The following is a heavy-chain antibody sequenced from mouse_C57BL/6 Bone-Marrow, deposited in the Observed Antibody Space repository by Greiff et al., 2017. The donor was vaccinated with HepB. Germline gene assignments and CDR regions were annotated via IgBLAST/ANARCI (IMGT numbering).Heavy chain of an antibody. CDR3: ARTGDYYGSSDY. D-gene: IGHD1-1*01. CDR1: ASTFTDYY. Sequence: VKLQESGPELVKPGASVKISCKASASTFTDYYITWVKQRPGQGLEWIGWIFPGSGSTYYNEKFKGKATLTVDKSSSTAYMLLSSLTSEDSAVYFCARTGDYYGSSDYWGQGTTLTVSS. J-gene: IGHJ2*01. V-gene: IGHV1-75*01. CDR2: IFPGSGST.